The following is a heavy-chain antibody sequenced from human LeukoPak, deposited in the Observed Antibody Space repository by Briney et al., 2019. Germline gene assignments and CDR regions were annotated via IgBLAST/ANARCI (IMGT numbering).Heavy chain of an antibody. CDR1: GYTFTGYY. Sequence: ASVKVSCKASGYTFTGYYMHWVRQAPGQGLEWMGWINPNSGGTNYAQKFQGRVTMTRDTSISTAYMELSRLGSDDTAVYYCASIGWNDVRDAFDIWGHGTMVTVSS. D-gene: IGHD1-1*01. V-gene: IGHV1-2*02. CDR3: ASIGWNDVRDAFDI. CDR2: INPNSGGT. J-gene: IGHJ3*02.